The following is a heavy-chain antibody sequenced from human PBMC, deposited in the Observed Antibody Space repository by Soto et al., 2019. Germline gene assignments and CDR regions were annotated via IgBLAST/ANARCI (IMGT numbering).Heavy chain of an antibody. CDR2: IYYSGST. CDR1: GGSISNCNYY. D-gene: IGHD3-22*01. V-gene: IGHV4-39*01. CDR3: ARLWHDTGDYYYYFDS. J-gene: IGHJ4*02. Sequence: SETLSLTCTVSGGSISNCNYYWCWIRHPPGKGLEWIGSIYYSGSTFYNPSLKSRVTMSVDTSKNQFSLRLNSVTAADTSLYFCARLWHDTGDYYYYFDSWGQGALVTVSS.